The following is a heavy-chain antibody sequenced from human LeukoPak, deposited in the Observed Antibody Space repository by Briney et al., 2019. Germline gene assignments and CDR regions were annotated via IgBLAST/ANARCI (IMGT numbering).Heavy chain of an antibody. D-gene: IGHD6-19*01. Sequence: TGGSLRLSCAASGFTFSSYAMSWVRQAPGKGLEWVSAISGSGGSTYYADSVKGRITISRDNSKNTLYLQMNSLRAEDTAVYYCAKDVVGYSSGWYPHWGQGTLVTVSS. CDR2: ISGSGGST. CDR3: AKDVVGYSSGWYPH. CDR1: GFTFSSYA. J-gene: IGHJ4*02. V-gene: IGHV3-23*01.